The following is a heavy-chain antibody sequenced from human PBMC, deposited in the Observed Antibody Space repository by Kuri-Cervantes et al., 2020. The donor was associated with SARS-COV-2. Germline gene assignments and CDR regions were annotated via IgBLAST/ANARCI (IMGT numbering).Heavy chain of an antibody. CDR1: GFTFSSYA. CDR2: ISGSGGST. CDR3: ARAYSSSYVLYFDY. V-gene: IGHV3-23*01. D-gene: IGHD6-13*01. J-gene: IGHJ4*02. Sequence: ETLSLTCAASGFTFSSYAMSWVRQAPGKGLEWVSAISGSGGSTYYADSVKGRFTISRDNAKNTLYLQMNSLRAEDTAVYYCARAYSSSYVLYFDYWGQGTLVTVSS.